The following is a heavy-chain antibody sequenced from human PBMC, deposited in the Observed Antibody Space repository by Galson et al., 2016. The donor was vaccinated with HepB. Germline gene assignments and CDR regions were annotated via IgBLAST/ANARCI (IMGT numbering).Heavy chain of an antibody. Sequence: SLRLSCAASGITFRKYGMSWVRQAPGKGLEWVSGISGDDDTYYADSVQGRFTIARDNAKNSLYLQMNSLIAEDTAVYYCVRDNWSVGYGDYWGQGTLVTVSS. CDR1: GITFRKYG. D-gene: IGHD5-12*01. CDR3: VRDNWSVGYGDY. J-gene: IGHJ4*02. V-gene: IGHV3-23*01. CDR2: ISGDDDT.